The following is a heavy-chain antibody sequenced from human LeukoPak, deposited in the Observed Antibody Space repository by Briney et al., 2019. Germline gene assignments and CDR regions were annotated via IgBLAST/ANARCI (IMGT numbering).Heavy chain of an antibody. Sequence: GGSLRLSCAASGFTFNNYAMSWVRQAPGKGLVWVSRINSDGSSTNYADSVKGRFTISRDNAKNSLYLQMNSLRAEDTAVYYCARSGYYYDSSGYYFDYWGQGTLVTVSS. J-gene: IGHJ4*02. CDR3: ARSGYYYDSSGYYFDY. CDR2: INSDGSST. CDR1: GFTFNNYA. V-gene: IGHV3-74*01. D-gene: IGHD3-22*01.